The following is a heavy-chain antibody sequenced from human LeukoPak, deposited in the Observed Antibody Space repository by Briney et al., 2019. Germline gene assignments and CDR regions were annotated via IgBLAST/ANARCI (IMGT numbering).Heavy chain of an antibody. CDR2: ISGSGGST. CDR1: GFTFSSYG. D-gene: IGHD3-9*01. CDR3: AKDVYFDWLLGFEYFQH. V-gene: IGHV3-23*01. Sequence: GGSLRLSCAASGFTFSSYGMSWVRQAPGKGLEWVSAISGSGGSTYYADSVKGRFTISRDNSKNTLYLQMNSLRAEDTAVYYCAKDVYFDWLLGFEYFQHWGQGTLVTVSS. J-gene: IGHJ1*01.